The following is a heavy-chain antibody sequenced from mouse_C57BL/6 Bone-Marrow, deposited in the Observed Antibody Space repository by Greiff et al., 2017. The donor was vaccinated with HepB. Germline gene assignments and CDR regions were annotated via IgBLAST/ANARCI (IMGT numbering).Heavy chain of an antibody. CDR3: ARSGSSYYDYVAWFAY. J-gene: IGHJ3*01. CDR2: IYPGSGST. D-gene: IGHD2-4*01. Sequence: QVQLQQPGAELVKPGASVKMSCKASGYTFTSYWITWVKQRPGQGLEWIGDIYPGSGSTNYNEKFKSKATLTVDTSSITAYMQLSSLTSEDSAVYYCARSGSSYYDYVAWFAYWGQGTLVTVSA. V-gene: IGHV1-55*01. CDR1: GYTFTSYW.